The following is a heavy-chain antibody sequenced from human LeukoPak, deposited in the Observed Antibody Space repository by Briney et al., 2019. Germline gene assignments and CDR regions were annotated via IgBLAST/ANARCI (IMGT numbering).Heavy chain of an antibody. Sequence: PGGSLKLSCAASGFTFISYSMNWVRQAPWKGLEWVSSINSSSSSIYFPDSVKGRFTISRDNAKTSLNLQMNSLSAEDTAMYYCARDRGYYDSGRYVPLDYWGQGTLVTVSS. CDR1: GFTFISYS. CDR2: INSSSSSI. CDR3: ARDRGYYDSGRYVPLDY. V-gene: IGHV3-21*01. J-gene: IGHJ4*02. D-gene: IGHD3-10*01.